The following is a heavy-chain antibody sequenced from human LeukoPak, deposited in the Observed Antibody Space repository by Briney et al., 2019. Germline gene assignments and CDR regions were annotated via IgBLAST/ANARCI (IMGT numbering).Heavy chain of an antibody. CDR3: ERGGLRFVY. J-gene: IGHJ4*02. CDR1: GFTFSSYW. Sequence: GGSLRLSCAASGFTFSSYWMSWVRQAPGKGLERVANIKHDGSEKYYVDSVKGRFTISRDNAKNSLYLQMNSLRAEDTAMYYCERGGLRFVYWGQGTLVTVSS. D-gene: IGHD5-12*01. V-gene: IGHV3-7*01. CDR2: IKHDGSEK.